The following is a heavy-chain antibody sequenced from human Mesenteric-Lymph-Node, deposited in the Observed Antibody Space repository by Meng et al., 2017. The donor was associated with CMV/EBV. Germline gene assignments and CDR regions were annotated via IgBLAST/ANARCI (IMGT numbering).Heavy chain of an antibody. Sequence: GGSLRLSCAASGFSVSSNYMIWVRQAPGKGLEWVSVIYSGGFTYYADSVKGRFTISRDISKNTLFLQMSSLRAEDTAVYYCAREAPWHMDVWGQGTTVTVSS. D-gene: IGHD5-24*01. CDR2: IYSGGFT. CDR1: GFSVSSNY. V-gene: IGHV3-53*01. J-gene: IGHJ6*02. CDR3: AREAPWHMDV.